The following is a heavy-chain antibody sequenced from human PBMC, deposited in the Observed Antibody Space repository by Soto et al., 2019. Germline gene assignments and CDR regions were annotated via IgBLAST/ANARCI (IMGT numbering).Heavy chain of an antibody. J-gene: IGHJ4*02. V-gene: IGHV4-38-2*02. CDR1: GYSISSGYY. CDR2: IYHSGST. CDR3: ARDPSWVGTQYYFDY. Sequence: PSETLSLTCAVSGYSISSGYYWGWIRQPPGKGLEWIGSIYHSGSTYYNPSLKSRVTISVDTSKNQFSLKLSSVTAADTAVYYCARDPSWVGTQYYFDYWGQGTLVTVSS. D-gene: IGHD1-1*01.